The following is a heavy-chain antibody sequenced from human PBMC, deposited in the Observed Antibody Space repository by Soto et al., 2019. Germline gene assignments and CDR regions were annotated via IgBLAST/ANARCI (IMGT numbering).Heavy chain of an antibody. CDR3: ARSPCSGGSCSSRYFDY. CDR1: GGTFSSYA. V-gene: IGHV1-69*13. J-gene: IGHJ4*02. D-gene: IGHD2-15*01. CDR2: IIPIFGTA. Sequence: ASVEVCCKASGGTFSSYAISWVRQAPGQGLEWMGGIIPIFGTANYAQKFQGRVTITADESTSTAYMELSSLRSEDTAVYYCARSPCSGGSCSSRYFDYWGQGTLVTVSS.